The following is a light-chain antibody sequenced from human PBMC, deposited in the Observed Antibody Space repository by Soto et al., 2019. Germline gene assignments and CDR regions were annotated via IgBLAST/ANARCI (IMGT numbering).Light chain of an antibody. Sequence: SYELTQPPSVSVAPGKTASVACGGSNIGSKSVHWYQKKSGQAPVLDIYYDSDRPSGIPERFSGSNSGNTATLTISRVEAGDEADYYCQVWDISSGHVVFGGGTKLTVL. J-gene: IGLJ3*02. V-gene: IGLV3-21*01. CDR1: NIGSKS. CDR3: QVWDISSGHVV. CDR2: YDS.